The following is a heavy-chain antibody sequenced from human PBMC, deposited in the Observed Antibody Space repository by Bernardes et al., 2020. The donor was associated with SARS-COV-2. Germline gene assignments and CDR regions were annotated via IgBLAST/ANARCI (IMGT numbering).Heavy chain of an antibody. D-gene: IGHD3-22*01. Sequence: GGSLRLSCAASGFTFSNYGIHWVRQAPGKGLEWVAVISYDGSNKYYADSVKGRFTISRDNSKNTLYLQMNSLRAEDTAVYYCAKGAMIVVENWGQGTLVTVSS. CDR2: ISYDGSNK. CDR1: GFTFSNYG. V-gene: IGHV3-30*18. J-gene: IGHJ4*02. CDR3: AKGAMIVVEN.